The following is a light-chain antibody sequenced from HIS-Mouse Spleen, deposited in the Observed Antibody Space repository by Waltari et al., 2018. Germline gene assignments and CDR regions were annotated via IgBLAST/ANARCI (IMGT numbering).Light chain of an antibody. CDR1: SSDVGSYNR. Sequence: QSALTQPPSVSGSPGQSVTISCTGTSSDVGSYNRVAWYQQPPGTAPKLRLYEVGNRPAGVPDRCSGSKSGNTASLTISGLQAEDEADYYCSSYTSSSTVFGTGTKVTVL. V-gene: IGLV2-18*02. CDR2: EVG. J-gene: IGLJ1*01. CDR3: SSYTSSSTV.